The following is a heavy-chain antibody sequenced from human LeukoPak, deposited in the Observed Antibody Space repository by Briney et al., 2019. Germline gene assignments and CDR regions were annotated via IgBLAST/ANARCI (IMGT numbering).Heavy chain of an antibody. J-gene: IGHJ3*02. CDR2: LKSDGSGI. V-gene: IGHV3-23*01. CDR1: GFTFNNYA. D-gene: IGHD6-19*01. CDR3: AKDTWSNSGWTHAFDI. Sequence: PGGSLRLSCAASGFTFNNYAMNWVRQAPGKGLEWVSGLKSDGSGISYADSVKGRFTISRDNSKNTVFLQMNSLRAEDTAVYYCAKDTWSNSGWTHAFDIWGQGTMVTVSS.